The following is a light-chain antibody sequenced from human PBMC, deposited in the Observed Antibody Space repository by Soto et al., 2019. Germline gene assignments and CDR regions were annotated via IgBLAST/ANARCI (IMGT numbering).Light chain of an antibody. V-gene: IGLV2-14*01. CDR2: EVS. J-gene: IGLJ2*01. CDR1: SSDVGGYNY. Sequence: QSVLTQPASVSGSPGQSITISCTGTSSDVGGYNYVSWYQQHPGNAPKVMIHEVSNRPSGVSDRFSGSKSGYTASLTISGRQAEDEADYYCNSYTRSDTLVFGGGTKLTVL. CDR3: NSYTRSDTLV.